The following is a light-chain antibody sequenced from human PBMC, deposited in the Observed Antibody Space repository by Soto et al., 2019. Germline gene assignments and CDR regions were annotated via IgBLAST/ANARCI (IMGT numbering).Light chain of an antibody. CDR1: SSDVGGYNY. J-gene: IGLJ3*02. V-gene: IGLV2-14*01. CDR3: SSYTRSSTWV. CDR2: EVS. Sequence: QSVLTQPASVSGSPGQSITISCTGSSSDVGGYNYVSWYQHHPGKAPKLMIYEVSNRPSGVSNRFSGSKSGNTASLTISGLQAEDEADYYCSSYTRSSTWVFGGGTKLTVL.